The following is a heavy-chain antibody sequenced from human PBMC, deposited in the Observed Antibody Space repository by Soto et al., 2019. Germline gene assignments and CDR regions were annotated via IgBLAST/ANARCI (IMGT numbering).Heavy chain of an antibody. CDR3: AKVLVVPAAMAVAVDTTDYYFDY. Sequence: GGSLRLSCAASGFTFSSYAMSLVRQAPGKGLEWVSAISGSGGSTYYADSVKGRFTISRDNSKNTLYLQMNSLRAEDTAVYYCAKVLVVPAAMAVAVDTTDYYFDYWGQGTLVTVSS. CDR1: GFTFSSYA. V-gene: IGHV3-23*01. D-gene: IGHD2-2*01. J-gene: IGHJ4*02. CDR2: ISGSGGST.